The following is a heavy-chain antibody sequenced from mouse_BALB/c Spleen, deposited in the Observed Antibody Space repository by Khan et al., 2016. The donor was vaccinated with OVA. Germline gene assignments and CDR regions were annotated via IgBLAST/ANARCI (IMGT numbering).Heavy chain of an antibody. J-gene: IGHJ4*01. V-gene: IGHV2-9*02. CDR3: ARDDGNYVDAMDY. CDR2: IWAGGST. CDR1: GFTLISYG. D-gene: IGHD2-1*01. Sequence: VQLKESGPGLVAPSQSLSINCTVSGFTLISYGIHWVRQSPEKGLEWLGIIWAGGSTNYNSALLARLSLSKDNSKSQVFLKMNSLQTDDTAMYYCARDDGNYVDAMDYWGQGTTVTVSA.